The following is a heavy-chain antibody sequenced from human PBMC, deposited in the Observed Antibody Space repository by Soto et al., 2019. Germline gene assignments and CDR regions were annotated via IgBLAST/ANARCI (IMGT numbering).Heavy chain of an antibody. CDR1: GFTFSSYA. V-gene: IGHV3-23*01. J-gene: IGHJ3*02. D-gene: IGHD3-10*01. Sequence: GGSLRLSCAASGFTFSSYAMSWVRQAPGKGLEWVSGISGSGSSTYYADSVKGRFTFSRDNSKNTPYLQMSSLRVEDTAVYYCAKDSKGRSLVDAFDIWGQGTMVTVSS. CDR3: AKDSKGRSLVDAFDI. CDR2: ISGSGSST.